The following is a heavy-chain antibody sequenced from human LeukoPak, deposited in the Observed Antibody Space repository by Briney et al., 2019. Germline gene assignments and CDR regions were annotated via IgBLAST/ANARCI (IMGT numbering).Heavy chain of an antibody. J-gene: IGHJ6*03. CDR3: ATPTVPAAITHSYYYYMDV. CDR1: GFTFSSYW. Sequence: GGSLRLSCAASGFTFSSYWMSWVRQAPGKGLVWVANIKQDGSEKYYVDSVKGRFTISRDNAKNSLYLQMNSLRAEDTAVYYCATPTVPAAITHSYYYYMDVWGKGTTVTVSS. CDR2: IKQDGSEK. D-gene: IGHD2-2*01. V-gene: IGHV3-7*03.